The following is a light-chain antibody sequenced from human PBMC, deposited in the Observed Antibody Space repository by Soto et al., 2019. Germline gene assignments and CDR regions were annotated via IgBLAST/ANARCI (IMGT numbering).Light chain of an antibody. V-gene: IGLV2-14*01. CDR2: EVT. CDR1: TSDVDYNR. J-gene: IGLJ3*02. Sequence: QSVLTQPASVTGSPGQSITISCTGTTSDVDYNRVSWYQQYPGTAPKLMINEVTNRPSGVSDRFSGSRSGNTASLTIAGLQPEDEADYYCRAYTSRRSWVFGGGTKVTVL. CDR3: RAYTSRRSWV.